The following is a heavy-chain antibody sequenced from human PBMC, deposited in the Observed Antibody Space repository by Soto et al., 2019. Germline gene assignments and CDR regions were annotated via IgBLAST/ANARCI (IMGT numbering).Heavy chain of an antibody. Sequence: LRETLSLTCAVSGGFTSTNNWWSWVRQPPGKGLEWIGDAYHSGSTEYNPSLKSRVSMSVDKSKNQISLKLTSATAADTAVYYCARSPPSSYYGGSGTFDYWGQGTLVTVSS. V-gene: IGHV4-4*03. D-gene: IGHD3-10*01. CDR2: AYHSGST. J-gene: IGHJ4*02. CDR1: GGFTSTNNW. CDR3: ARSPPSSYYGGSGTFDY.